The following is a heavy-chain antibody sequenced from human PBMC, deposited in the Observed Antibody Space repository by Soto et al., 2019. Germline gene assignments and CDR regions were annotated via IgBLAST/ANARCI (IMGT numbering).Heavy chain of an antibody. CDR1: GGTFSSYA. CDR2: IIPIFGTA. CDR3: ARDVSIAAQGIGYFDY. D-gene: IGHD6-6*01. J-gene: IGHJ4*02. Sequence: ASVKVSCKASGGTFSSYAISWVRQAPGQGLEWMGGIIPIFGTANYAQKFQGRVTITADESTSTAYMELSSLRSEDTAVYYCARDVSIAAQGIGYFDYWGQGTRVTVSS. V-gene: IGHV1-69*13.